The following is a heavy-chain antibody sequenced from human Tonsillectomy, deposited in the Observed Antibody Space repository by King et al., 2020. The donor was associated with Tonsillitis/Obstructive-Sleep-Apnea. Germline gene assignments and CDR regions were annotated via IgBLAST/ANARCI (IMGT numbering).Heavy chain of an antibody. V-gene: IGHV1-69*01. J-gene: IGHJ5*02. D-gene: IGHD3-22*01. Sequence: EQLVQSGTEVKKPGSSVKVSCKASGGTFSSYAISWVRQAPGQGLEWMGGIIPIFGTTNYAQKFQGRVTITADESTSTAYMERSSLRSEDSAVYYCACEPTYDTSGPYGFDPWGQGTLVTVSS. CDR3: ACEPTYDTSGPYGFDP. CDR2: IIPIFGTT. CDR1: GGTFSSYA.